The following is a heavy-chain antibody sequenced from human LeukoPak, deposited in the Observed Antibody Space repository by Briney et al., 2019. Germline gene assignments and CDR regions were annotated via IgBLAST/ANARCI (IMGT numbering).Heavy chain of an antibody. D-gene: IGHD4-17*01. Sequence: ASVKVSCKASGDTFSSYAISWVRQAPGQELEWMGGIIPIFGTANYAQKFQGRVTITADESTSTAYMELSSLRSEDTAVYYCARDQFYGDYSLLLYYYGMDVWGQGTTVTVSS. J-gene: IGHJ6*02. CDR2: IIPIFGTA. CDR3: ARDQFYGDYSLLLYYYGMDV. V-gene: IGHV1-69*13. CDR1: GDTFSSYA.